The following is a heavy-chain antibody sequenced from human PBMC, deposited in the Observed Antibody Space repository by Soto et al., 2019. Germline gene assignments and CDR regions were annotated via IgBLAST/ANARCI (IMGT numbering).Heavy chain of an antibody. J-gene: IGHJ5*02. CDR3: ARDRTDSGYYTNWLDP. CDR1: GGTFGSDA. V-gene: IGHV1-69*06. Sequence: SVKVSCKASGGTFGSDAITWVRQAPGQGLEWVGRIIPIFGTTNYAQNLQGRVTISADKSTLTSYMELHGLTSDDTALYYCARDRTDSGYYTNWLDPWGQGTQVTVSS. D-gene: IGHD3-22*01. CDR2: IIPIFGTT.